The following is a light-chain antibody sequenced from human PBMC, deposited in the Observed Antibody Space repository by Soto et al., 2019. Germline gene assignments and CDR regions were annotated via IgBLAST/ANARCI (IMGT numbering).Light chain of an antibody. CDR2: WAS. V-gene: IGKV4-1*01. CDR3: PQYYSIPPT. CDR1: QSVLYSSNNKNY. Sequence: VMTQSPDSLAVSLGEGATIDCKSSQSVLYSSNNKNYLAWYQQKPGQPPKLLIYWASTRESGVPDRFSGSGSGTDFTLTISSLQAEDVAVYYCPQYYSIPPTFGQGTKVEIK. J-gene: IGKJ1*01.